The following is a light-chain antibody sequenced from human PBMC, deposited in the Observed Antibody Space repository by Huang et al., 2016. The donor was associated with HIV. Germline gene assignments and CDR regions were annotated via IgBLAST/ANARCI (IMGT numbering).Light chain of an antibody. V-gene: IGKV4-1*01. CDR2: WAS. CDR1: QSVLYSSNNKNY. J-gene: IGKJ2*01. CDR3: QQYYSTPQT. Sequence: DIVMTQSPDSLAVSLGERATFNCKSSQSVLYSSNNKNYLAWYQQKPGQSPKLLIYWASTRESGVPDRFSGSGSGTDFTLTISSLQAEDVAVYYCQQYYSTPQTFGQGTKLEIK.